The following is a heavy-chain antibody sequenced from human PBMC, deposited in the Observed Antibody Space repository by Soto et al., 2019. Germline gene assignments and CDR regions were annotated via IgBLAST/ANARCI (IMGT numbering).Heavy chain of an antibody. J-gene: IGHJ4*02. V-gene: IGHV3-48*03. CDR1: EFTFSNYE. CDR3: ARGLRNYYDRSGLHY. Sequence: GGSLRLSCVGSEFTFSNYEMNWVRQALGKGLEWVSYISYTGSTIYYADSVRGRFTISRDNSKNSLYLQMNSLGAEDTAVYYCARGLRNYYDRSGLHYWGQGTLVTVSS. D-gene: IGHD3-22*01. CDR2: ISYTGSTI.